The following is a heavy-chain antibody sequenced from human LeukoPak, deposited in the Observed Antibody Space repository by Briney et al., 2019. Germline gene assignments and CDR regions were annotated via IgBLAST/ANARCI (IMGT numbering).Heavy chain of an antibody. CDR2: ISYDGSNK. CDR1: GFTFSSYA. J-gene: IGHJ6*02. V-gene: IGHV3-30-3*01. Sequence: GGSLRLSCAASGFTFSSYAMSWVRQAPGKGLEWVAVISYDGSNKYYADSVKGRFTISRDNSKNTLYLQMNSLRAEDTAVYYCATVSYYYGMDVWGQGTTVTVSS. CDR3: ATVSYYYGMDV.